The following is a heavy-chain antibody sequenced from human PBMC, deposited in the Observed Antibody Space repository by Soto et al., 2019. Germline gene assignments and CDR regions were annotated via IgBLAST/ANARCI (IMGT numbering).Heavy chain of an antibody. CDR3: ARGTYYFDY. CDR2: IYYSGNT. V-gene: IGHV4-31*03. Sequence: QVQLQESGPGLVKPSQTLSLTCTVSGDSISSGGYYWSWIRQFPGKGLEWIGYIYYSGNTFYNPSLKSRITISVDTSQNQFSLKLNSVTAAATAVYYCARGTYYFDYWGQGTLVTVSS. J-gene: IGHJ4*02. CDR1: GDSISSGGYY.